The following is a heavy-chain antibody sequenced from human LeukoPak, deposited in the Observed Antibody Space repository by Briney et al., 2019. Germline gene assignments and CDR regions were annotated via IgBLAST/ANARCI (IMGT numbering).Heavy chain of an antibody. CDR1: GFTVSSNY. J-gene: IGHJ4*02. V-gene: IGHV3-66*01. D-gene: IGHD3-22*01. Sequence: GGSLRLSCAASGFTVSSNYMSWVRQAPGKGLEWVSVIYSGGSTYYADSVKGRFTISRDNSKSTLYVQMNSLRAEDTGVYYCAKDTTYDSSGSYDYWGQGTLVTVSS. CDR2: IYSGGST. CDR3: AKDTTYDSSGSYDY.